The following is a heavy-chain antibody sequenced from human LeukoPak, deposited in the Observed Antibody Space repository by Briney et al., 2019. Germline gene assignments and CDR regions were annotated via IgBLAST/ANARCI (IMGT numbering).Heavy chain of an antibody. CDR2: IYTSGST. V-gene: IGHV4-61*02. D-gene: IGHD6-13*01. Sequence: SQTLSLTCTVSGGSISSGSYYWSWIRQPAGKGLEWIGRIYTSGSTNYNPSLKSRVTISVDTSKNQFSLKLSSVTAADTAVYYCARGVVAAAGRTFDFWGQGTLVTVSS. J-gene: IGHJ4*02. CDR3: ARGVVAAAGRTFDF. CDR1: GGSISSGSYY.